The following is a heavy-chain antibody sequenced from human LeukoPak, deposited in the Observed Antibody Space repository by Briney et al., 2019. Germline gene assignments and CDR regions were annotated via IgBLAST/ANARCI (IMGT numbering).Heavy chain of an antibody. CDR2: ISAYNGNT. CDR1: GYTFTSYG. D-gene: IGHD3-22*01. V-gene: IGHV1-18*01. J-gene: IGHJ4*02. Sequence: ASVKVSCTASGYTFTSYGISWVRQAPGQGLEWMGWISAYNGNTNYAQKLQGRVTMTTDTSTSTAYTELRSLRSDDTAVYYCARGASYYYDSSGYYDYWGQGTLVTVSS. CDR3: ARGASYYYDSSGYYDY.